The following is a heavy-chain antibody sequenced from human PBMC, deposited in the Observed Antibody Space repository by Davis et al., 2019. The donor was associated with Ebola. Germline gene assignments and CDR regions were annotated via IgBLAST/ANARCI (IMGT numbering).Heavy chain of an antibody. V-gene: IGHV3-43*01. CDR1: GFTFDDHT. Sequence: PGGSLRLSCEASGFTFDDHTMHWVRQVPGKGLEWVSLITWNGGTTHYEDSFKGRFIISRDNNENALHLQINSLRIEDTALYHCVSGGRTAVTLLDFWGPGTQVTVSA. J-gene: IGHJ4*02. CDR3: VSGGRTAVTLLDF. D-gene: IGHD2-2*01. CDR2: ITWNGGTT.